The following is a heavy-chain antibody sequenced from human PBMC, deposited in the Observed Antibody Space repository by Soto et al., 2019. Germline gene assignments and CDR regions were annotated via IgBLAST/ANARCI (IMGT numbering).Heavy chain of an antibody. D-gene: IGHD6-6*01. CDR3: ASGRDRGSSESSFDY. Sequence: QVQLVQSGAEVKKPGASMKVSCKASGYTFTNYYIYWVRQAPGQGLEWMGWIYPTDGGTNYAQKFQGRVTMTRDTSISTAYMELSRLSSDDTAVYYCASGRDRGSSESSFDYWGPGTLVTVSS. CDR1: GYTFTNYY. J-gene: IGHJ4*02. V-gene: IGHV1-2*02. CDR2: IYPTDGGT.